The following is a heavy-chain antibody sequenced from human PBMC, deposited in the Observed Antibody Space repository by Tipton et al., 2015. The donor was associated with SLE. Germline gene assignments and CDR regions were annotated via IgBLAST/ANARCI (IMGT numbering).Heavy chain of an antibody. J-gene: IGHJ4*02. CDR1: GYTFTSYY. Sequence: QLVQSGPEVKKPGASVKVSCKASGYTFTSYYMHWVRQAPGQGLEWMGIINPSGGSTSYAQKFQGRVTMTRDTSTSTAYMELRSLRSDDTAVYYCARDRGQYYDFWSGYLYWGQGTLVTVSS. V-gene: IGHV1-46*01. CDR3: ARDRGQYYDFWSGYLY. CDR2: INPSGGST. D-gene: IGHD3-3*01.